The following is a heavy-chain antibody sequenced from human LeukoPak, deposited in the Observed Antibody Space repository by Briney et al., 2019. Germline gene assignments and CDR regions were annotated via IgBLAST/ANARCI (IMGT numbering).Heavy chain of an antibody. CDR3: ARGLLAAGPSPSWFDP. Sequence: PVKVSCKASVGTFSSYAISWVGQDPGHGREGMGGVIPIFGTANYAQKFQRRVTITADESTSPAYMELSSLRSEDTAVYYCARGLLAAGPSPSWFDPWGQGTLVTVSS. J-gene: IGHJ5*02. D-gene: IGHD6-13*01. V-gene: IGHV1-69*13. CDR1: VGTFSSYA. CDR2: VIPIFGTA.